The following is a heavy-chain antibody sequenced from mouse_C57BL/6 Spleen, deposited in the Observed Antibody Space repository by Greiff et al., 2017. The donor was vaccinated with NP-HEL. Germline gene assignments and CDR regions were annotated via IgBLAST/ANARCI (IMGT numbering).Heavy chain of an antibody. V-gene: IGHV1-81*01. CDR2: IYPRSGNT. J-gene: IGHJ2*01. CDR3: ARGYYDYDGGYFDY. D-gene: IGHD2-4*01. CDR1: GYTFTSYG. Sequence: QVQLQQSGAELARPGASVKLSCKASGYTFTSYGISWVKQRTGQGLEWIGEIYPRSGNTYYNEKFKGKATLTADKSSSTAYMELRSLTSEDSEVYVCARGYYDYDGGYFDYWGQGTTLTVSS.